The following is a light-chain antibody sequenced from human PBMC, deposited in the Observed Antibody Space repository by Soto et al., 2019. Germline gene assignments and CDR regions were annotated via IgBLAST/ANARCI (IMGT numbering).Light chain of an antibody. Sequence: EIVLTQSPATLSLSPGDRATLSCRASQSVSTSLAWYQQKPGQAPRLLIYEASNRATGIPARFSGSGSGTGFTLTISSLEPEDFAVYYCQQRGSWPLTFGGGTKVDI. J-gene: IGKJ4*01. CDR2: EAS. CDR1: QSVSTS. CDR3: QQRGSWPLT. V-gene: IGKV3-11*01.